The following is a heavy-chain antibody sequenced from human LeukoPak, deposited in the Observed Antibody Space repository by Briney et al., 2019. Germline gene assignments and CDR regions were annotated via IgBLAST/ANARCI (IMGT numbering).Heavy chain of an antibody. CDR2: INHSGST. J-gene: IGHJ3*02. Sequence: PSETLSLTCGVYGGSFSAYYWTWIRQPPGKGLEWIGEINHSGSTNYNPSLKSRVTISVDTSKKQFSLNLSSVTAADTAVYYCARSFPMVRGRNAFDTWGQGTMVTVSS. CDR3: ARSFPMVRGRNAFDT. D-gene: IGHD3-10*01. V-gene: IGHV4-34*01. CDR1: GGSFSAYY.